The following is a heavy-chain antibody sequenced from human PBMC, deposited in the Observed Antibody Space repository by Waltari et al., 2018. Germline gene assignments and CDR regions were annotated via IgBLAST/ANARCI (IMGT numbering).Heavy chain of an antibody. D-gene: IGHD3-10*01. CDR1: GGSISSSSYY. CDR3: ARQQGYGSYGMDV. V-gene: IGHV4-39*01. CDR2: IYYSGST. J-gene: IGHJ6*02. Sequence: QLQLQESGPGLVKPSETLSLTCTVSGGSISSSSYYWGWLRQPPGKGLEWIGSIYYSGSTYYNPSLKSRVTISVDTSKNQFSLKLSSVTAADTAVYYCARQQGYGSYGMDVWGQGTTVTVSS.